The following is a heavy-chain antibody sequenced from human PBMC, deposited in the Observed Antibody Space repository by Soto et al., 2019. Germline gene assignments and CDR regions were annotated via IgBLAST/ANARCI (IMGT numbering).Heavy chain of an antibody. Sequence: QVQLQESGPGLVKPSETLSLTCTVSGGSISSYYWSWIRQPPGKGLEWIGYIYYSGSTTYNPSLSRRVTISVDTSKNQFSLKLSSVTAADTAVYYCARLGHVYYYDSSGYREYFQHWGQGTLVTVSS. CDR1: GGSISSYY. J-gene: IGHJ1*01. D-gene: IGHD3-22*01. V-gene: IGHV4-59*01. CDR2: IYYSGST. CDR3: ARLGHVYYYDSSGYREYFQH.